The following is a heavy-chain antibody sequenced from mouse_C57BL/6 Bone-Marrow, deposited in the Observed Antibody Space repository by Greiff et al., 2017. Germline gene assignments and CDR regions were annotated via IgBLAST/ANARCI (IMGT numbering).Heavy chain of an antibody. CDR1: GYTFTSYW. V-gene: IGHV1-52*01. J-gene: IGHJ4*01. CDR2: IDPSDSET. CDR3: ARPHYCGSSPYAMDY. D-gene: IGHD1-1*01. Sequence: QVQLQQPGAELVRPGSSVKLSCKASGYTFTSYWLHWVKQRPIQGLEWIGNIDPSDSETHYNQKFKDKATFTVEQSPSTAYMQLSSLTSEDSAVYYCARPHYCGSSPYAMDYWGQGTSVTVSS.